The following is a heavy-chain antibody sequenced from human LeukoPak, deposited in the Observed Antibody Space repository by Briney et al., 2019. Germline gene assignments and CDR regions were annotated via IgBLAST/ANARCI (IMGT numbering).Heavy chain of an antibody. V-gene: IGHV1-8*03. J-gene: IGHJ4*02. D-gene: IGHD3-22*01. CDR1: GYTFTSYG. Sequence: ASVKVSCKASGYTFTSYGISWVRQAPGQGLEWMGWMNPNSGNTGYAQKFQGRVTITADESTSTAYVELSSLRSEDTAVYYCASERPYYYDSSGYYRTYYFDYWGQGTLVTVSS. CDR2: MNPNSGNT. CDR3: ASERPYYYDSSGYYRTYYFDY.